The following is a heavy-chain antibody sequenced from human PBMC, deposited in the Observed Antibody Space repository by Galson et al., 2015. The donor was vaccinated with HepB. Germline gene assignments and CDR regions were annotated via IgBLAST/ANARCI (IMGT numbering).Heavy chain of an antibody. Sequence: SLRLSCAASGFTFSTYAMTWVRQGPGKGLEWVSRITASGSTQYADSVKGRFTISRDNSKSTLYLQMDSLRAEDTAFYYCTKAYSGDWSYYDSWGQGALATVSS. CDR1: GFTFSTYA. J-gene: IGHJ4*02. D-gene: IGHD6-19*01. CDR2: ITASGST. CDR3: TKAYSGDWSYYDS. V-gene: IGHV3-23*01.